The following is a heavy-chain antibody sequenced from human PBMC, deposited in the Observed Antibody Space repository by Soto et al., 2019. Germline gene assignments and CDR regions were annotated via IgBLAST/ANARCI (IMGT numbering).Heavy chain of an antibody. CDR3: AKTITTFGGSSTGRGALLDY. CDR1: GFTFSAFG. V-gene: IGHV3-30*18. Sequence: QVQLVESGGGVVQPGRSLRLSCAASGFTFSAFGMHWVRQAPGKGLEWVAVISNDGNDEHYADSVRGRFSISRDNSKNTFYLQMNSLSSEDTAVYFCAKTITTFGGSSTGRGALLDYWGQGILVTVSS. CDR2: ISNDGNDE. D-gene: IGHD3-3*01. J-gene: IGHJ4*02.